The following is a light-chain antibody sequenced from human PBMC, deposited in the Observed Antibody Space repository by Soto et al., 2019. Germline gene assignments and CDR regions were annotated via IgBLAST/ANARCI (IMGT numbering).Light chain of an antibody. Sequence: QSALTQPASVSGSPGQSITISCTGTSSDIGGYNFVSWYQQHPGKAPKLMIYDVTNRPPGLSDRFSGSKSGNTAYLTISGLQAEDEADYYCSSYTTSSTLVFGGGTKVTVL. CDR1: SSDIGGYNF. V-gene: IGLV2-14*03. CDR3: SSYTTSSTLV. J-gene: IGLJ3*02. CDR2: DVT.